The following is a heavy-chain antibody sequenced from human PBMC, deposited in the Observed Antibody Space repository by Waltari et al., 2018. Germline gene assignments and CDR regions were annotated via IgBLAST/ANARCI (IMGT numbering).Heavy chain of an antibody. V-gene: IGHV3-23*01. D-gene: IGHD3-22*01. CDR3: AKVPRWVVVITPIFDY. CDR2: ISGSGGRT. Sequence: EVQLLESGGGLVQPGGSLRLSCAASGFTFSSYAMSWVRQAPGKGLEWVSAISGSGGRTYYADAGKGRFTISRDNSKNTLYLQMNSLRAEDTAVYYCAKVPRWVVVITPIFDYWGQGTLVTVSS. CDR1: GFTFSSYA. J-gene: IGHJ4*02.